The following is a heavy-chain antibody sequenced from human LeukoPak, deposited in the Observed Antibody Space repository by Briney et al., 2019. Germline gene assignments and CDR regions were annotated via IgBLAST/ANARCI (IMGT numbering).Heavy chain of an antibody. Sequence: SETLSLTCAVYGGSFSNYFCSWLRQPPGKGLEWIGEINHGGGTNYNPSLKSRVTISVDTSKNQFSLNLSSVTAADTAVYYCARLWDSTGLYFYYYMDVWGEGTTVTVSS. CDR2: INHGGGT. V-gene: IGHV4-34*01. J-gene: IGHJ6*03. CDR3: ARLWDSTGLYFYYYMDV. CDR1: GGSFSNYF. D-gene: IGHD6-19*01.